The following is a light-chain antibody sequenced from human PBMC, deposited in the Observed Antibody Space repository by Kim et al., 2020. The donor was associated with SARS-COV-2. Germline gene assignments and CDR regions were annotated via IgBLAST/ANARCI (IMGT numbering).Light chain of an antibody. CDR1: KLGDKD. Sequence: VSPGQTASITCSGDKLGDKDASWYQQKPGQSHVLVIYQDSKRPSGIPERFSGSNSGNTATLTISGTQAMDEADYYCQAWDSRTAAVLGGGTELTV. CDR2: QDS. J-gene: IGLJ2*01. V-gene: IGLV3-1*01. CDR3: QAWDSRTAAV.